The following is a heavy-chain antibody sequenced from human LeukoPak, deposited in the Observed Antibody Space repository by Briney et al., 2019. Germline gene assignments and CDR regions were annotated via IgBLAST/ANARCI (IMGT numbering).Heavy chain of an antibody. CDR2: ISGSGGST. CDR1: GFTFSSYA. CDR3: AKPTNPVTNFDY. V-gene: IGHV3-23*01. J-gene: IGHJ4*02. D-gene: IGHD4-11*01. Sequence: PGGSLRLSCAASGFTFSSYAMSWVRQAPGTGLEWVSAISGSGGSTYYADSVKRRFTISRDNSKNTLHLQINSLRAEDTAVYYCAKPTNPVTNFDYGGQGTLVTVSS.